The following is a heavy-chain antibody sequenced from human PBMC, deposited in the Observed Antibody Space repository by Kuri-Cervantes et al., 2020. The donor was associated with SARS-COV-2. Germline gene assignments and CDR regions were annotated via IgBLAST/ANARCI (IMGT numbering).Heavy chain of an antibody. D-gene: IGHD1-26*01. CDR3: ARALGDSGSYHIQH. J-gene: IGHJ1*01. CDR1: GFTFSSYG. CDR2: IRYDGSNK. V-gene: IGHV3-30*02. Sequence: GGSLRLSCAASGFTFSSYGMHWVRQAPGKGLEWVAFIRYDGSNKYYADSVKGRFTISRDNSKNTLCLQMNSLRAEDTAVYYCARALGDSGSYHIQHWGQGTLVTVSS.